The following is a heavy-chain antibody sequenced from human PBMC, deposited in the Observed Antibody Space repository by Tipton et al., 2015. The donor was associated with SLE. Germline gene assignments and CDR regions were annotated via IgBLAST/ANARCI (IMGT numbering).Heavy chain of an antibody. CDR1: GFTFRSFE. J-gene: IGHJ4*02. CDR3: ARDDTGTTSNY. CDR2: ISGSGTTI. Sequence: AVSGFTFRSFEMNWVRQAPGKGLEWVSYISGSGTTIYYADSVKGRFIISRDNAKNLVYLQMSSLRVDDTAVYYCARDDTGTTSNYWGQGALVTVSS. D-gene: IGHD1-7*01. V-gene: IGHV3-48*03.